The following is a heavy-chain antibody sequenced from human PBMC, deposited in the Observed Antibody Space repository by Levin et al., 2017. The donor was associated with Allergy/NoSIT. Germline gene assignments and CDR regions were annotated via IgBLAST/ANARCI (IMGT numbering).Heavy chain of an antibody. J-gene: IGHJ6*02. CDR1: GYIFTRYY. CDR2: INPNSGGT. Sequence: ASVKVSCKASGYIFTRYYMHWVRQAPGQGLEWMGWINPNSGGTNFAQKFQGRVTMTRDTSISTAYMELRRLTSDDTAVYYCAREVSGDPYYFYGMDVWGLGTTVTVSS. D-gene: IGHD3-10*01. V-gene: IGHV1-2*02. CDR3: AREVSGDPYYFYGMDV.